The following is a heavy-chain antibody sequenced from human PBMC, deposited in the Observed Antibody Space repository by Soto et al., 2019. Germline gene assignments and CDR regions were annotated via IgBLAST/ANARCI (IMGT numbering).Heavy chain of an antibody. J-gene: IGHJ6*02. Sequence: QVQLVESGGGVVQPGRSLRLSCAASGFTFSSYGMHWVRQAPGKGLEWVAVIWYDGSNKYYADSVKGRFTISRDNSKNTLYLQMNSLRAEDTAVYYCARYHHDILTGYSLYDYYGMDVWGQGTTVTVSS. D-gene: IGHD3-9*01. V-gene: IGHV3-30*19. CDR2: IWYDGSNK. CDR1: GFTFSSYG. CDR3: ARYHHDILTGYSLYDYYGMDV.